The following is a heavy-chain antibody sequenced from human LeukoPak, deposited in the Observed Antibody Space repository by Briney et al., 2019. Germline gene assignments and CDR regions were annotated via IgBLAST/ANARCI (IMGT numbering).Heavy chain of an antibody. CDR2: ISSSSSYI. V-gene: IGHV3-21*01. CDR1: GFTFSSYS. D-gene: IGHD3-9*01. J-gene: IGHJ3*02. CDR3: ARDSVDDILTGYLAFGI. Sequence: GGSLRLSCAASGFTFSSYSMNWVRQAPGKGLEWVSSISSSSSYIYYADSVKGRFTISRDNAKNSLYLQMNSLRAEDTAVYYCARDSVDDILTGYLAFGIWGQGTMVTVSS.